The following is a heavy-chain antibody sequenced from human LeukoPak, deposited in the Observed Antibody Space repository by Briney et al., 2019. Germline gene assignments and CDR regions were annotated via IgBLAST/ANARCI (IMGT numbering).Heavy chain of an antibody. Sequence: SGTLSLTCAVSGGSISSSNWWSWVRQPPGKGLEWIGEIYHSGSTNYNPSLKSRVIISIDKSKNQFSLKLSSVTAADTAVYYCARDPLAGTQNWFDPWGQGTLVTVSS. D-gene: IGHD6-19*01. CDR1: GGSISSSNW. CDR2: IYHSGST. V-gene: IGHV4-4*02. J-gene: IGHJ5*02. CDR3: ARDPLAGTQNWFDP.